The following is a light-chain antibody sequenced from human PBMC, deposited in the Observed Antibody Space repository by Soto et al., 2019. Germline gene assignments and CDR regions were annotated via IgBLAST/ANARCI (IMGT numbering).Light chain of an antibody. CDR1: QSISNR. J-gene: IGKJ1*01. Sequence: IQLTQSPANLSSSLGDRPTLPWPASQSISNRFAWYQQKPGKAPKVVIYDASSLESGVPSRLGGSGAGTEFILTINRQQPADFATYCCQQYYSSWTFGQGTKVDIK. V-gene: IGKV1-5*01. CDR3: QQYYSSWT. CDR2: DAS.